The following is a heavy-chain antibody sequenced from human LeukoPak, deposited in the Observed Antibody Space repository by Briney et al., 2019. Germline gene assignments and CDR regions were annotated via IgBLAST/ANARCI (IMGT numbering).Heavy chain of an antibody. V-gene: IGHV4-38-2*01. CDR3: ARLGWAYFKGGMDV. J-gene: IGHJ6*02. CDR1: GFTFSSYS. CDR2: IYHSGTT. D-gene: IGHD2-21*01. Sequence: GSLRLSCAASGFTFSSYSMNWVRQPPGKGLEWIGSIYHSGTTYYNTSLKSRVTMSVDTSQNHFSLVVTSVTAADTAVYYCARLGWAYFKGGMDVWGQGTTVTVSS.